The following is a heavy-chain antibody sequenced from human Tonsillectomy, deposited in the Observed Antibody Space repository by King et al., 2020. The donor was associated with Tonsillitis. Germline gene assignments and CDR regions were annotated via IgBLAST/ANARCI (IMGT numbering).Heavy chain of an antibody. CDR3: ARVGYGDYNFVS. CDR2: INSSGSAI. Sequence: VQLVESGGGLVQPGGSLRLSCAASGFTFRSYEMNWVRQAPGKGLEWVSYINSSGSAISYADSVKGRFTISRDNAKKSLYLQMKSLRAEDTASYYCARVGYGDYNFVSWGQGTLVTVSS. CDR1: GFTFRSYE. J-gene: IGHJ4*02. D-gene: IGHD4-17*01. V-gene: IGHV3-48*03.